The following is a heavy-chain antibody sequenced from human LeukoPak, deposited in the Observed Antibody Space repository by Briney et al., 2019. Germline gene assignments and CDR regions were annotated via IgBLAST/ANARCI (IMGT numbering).Heavy chain of an antibody. Sequence: GGSLRLSCATSGFTFSSYWMSWVRRAPGKGLEWVANIKQDGSQIFYVNSVKGRFTISRDTAKNSLSLQMNSLRAEDTAVYYCAREYCSGTSCYGYFDYWGQGTLVTVSS. V-gene: IGHV3-7*01. D-gene: IGHD2-2*01. CDR2: IKQDGSQI. CDR1: GFTFSSYW. CDR3: AREYCSGTSCYGYFDY. J-gene: IGHJ4*02.